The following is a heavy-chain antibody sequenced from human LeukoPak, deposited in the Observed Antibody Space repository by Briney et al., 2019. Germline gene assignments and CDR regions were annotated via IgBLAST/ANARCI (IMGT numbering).Heavy chain of an antibody. CDR1: GGTFSSYS. Sequence: SEKVSCKASGGTFSSYSISWVRQAPGQGLEWMGGIIPVYGTPNYAQKFQGRVTIIKDESTSTAYMDLSSLRSEDTAVYYCTAVAASGTRLDYFDYWGQGTLVTVSS. CDR3: TAVAASGTRLDYFDY. J-gene: IGHJ4*02. V-gene: IGHV1-69*05. CDR2: IIPVYGTP. D-gene: IGHD6-13*01.